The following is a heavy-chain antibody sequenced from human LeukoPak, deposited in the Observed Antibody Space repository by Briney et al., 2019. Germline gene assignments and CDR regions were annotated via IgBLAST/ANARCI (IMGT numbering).Heavy chain of an antibody. D-gene: IGHD6-13*01. CDR3: ASRIAAAAPSDY. CDR1: GGSFSGYY. J-gene: IGHJ4*02. Sequence: SETLSLTCAVYGGSFSGYYWSWTRQPPGKGLEWIGEINHSGSTNYNPSLKSRVTISVDTSKNQFSLKLSSVTAADTAVYYCASRIAAAAPSDYWGQGTLVTVSS. V-gene: IGHV4-34*01. CDR2: INHSGST.